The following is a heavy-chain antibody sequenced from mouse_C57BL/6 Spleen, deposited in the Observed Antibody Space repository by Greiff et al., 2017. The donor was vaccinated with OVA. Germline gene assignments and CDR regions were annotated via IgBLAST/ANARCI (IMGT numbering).Heavy chain of an antibody. D-gene: IGHD3-2*01. V-gene: IGHV1-80*01. J-gene: IGHJ3*01. CDR2: IYPGDGDP. CDR1: GYAFSSYW. Sequence: QVQLQQSGAELVKPGASVTISCKASGYAFSSYWMNWVKQRPGKGLEWIGQIYPGDGDPNYNGKFKGKATLTADKSSSTAYMQLSSLTSEDSAVYCCARETGTGSWFAYWGQGTLVTVSA. CDR3: ARETGTGSWFAY.